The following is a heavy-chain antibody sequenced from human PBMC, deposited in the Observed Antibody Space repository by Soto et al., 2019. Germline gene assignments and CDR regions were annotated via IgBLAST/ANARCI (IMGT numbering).Heavy chain of an antibody. D-gene: IGHD3-16*01. J-gene: IGHJ5*01. Sequence: EVHLLESGGDLVQPGGSLRLSCVASGFTFSTYTMSWVRRAPVKVLEWVSVISGTMGSVREPYYADSVQGRFIISRDDLKNTICIQMNSLRAEDTAIYYCAKARCNSSNCYVPDSWGKGTLVTVSS. CDR3: AKARCNSSNCYVPDS. CDR1: GFTFSTYT. V-gene: IGHV3-23*01. CDR2: ISGTMGSVREP.